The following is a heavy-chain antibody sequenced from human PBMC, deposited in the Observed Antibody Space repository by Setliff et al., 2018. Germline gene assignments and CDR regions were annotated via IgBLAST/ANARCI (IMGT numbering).Heavy chain of an antibody. Sequence: SETLSLTCTVSGGSISSYYWSWIRQPAGKGLEWIGHIYANGNTNYNSSLKSRVTMSVDTSKNQFSLRLSSVTAADTAVYYCARGRLREDLLHYYYYHMDVWGKGTTVTVSS. V-gene: IGHV4-4*07. D-gene: IGHD3-22*01. CDR3: ARGRLREDLLHYYYYHMDV. CDR2: IYANGNT. CDR1: GGSISSYY. J-gene: IGHJ6*03.